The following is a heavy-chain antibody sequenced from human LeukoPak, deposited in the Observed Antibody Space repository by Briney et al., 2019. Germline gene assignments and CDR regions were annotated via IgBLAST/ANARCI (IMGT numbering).Heavy chain of an antibody. CDR2: ISWSSGNI. J-gene: IGHJ4*02. D-gene: IGHD1-26*01. V-gene: IGHV3-9*01. Sequence: GGSLRLSCAASGFTFDDYAMHWVRQAPGKGLEWVSGISWSSGNIGYADSVKGRFTISRDNAKNSVYLQMNSLRAEDTAVYYCARSNGGYVELDFWGQGALVTVSS. CDR3: ARSNGGYVELDF. CDR1: GFTFDDYA.